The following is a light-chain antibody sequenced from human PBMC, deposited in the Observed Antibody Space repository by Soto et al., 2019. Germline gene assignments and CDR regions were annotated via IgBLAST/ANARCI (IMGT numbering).Light chain of an antibody. CDR2: KAS. CDR1: QSISSW. CDR3: QHYDHYPYT. Sequence: DIQMTQSPSTLSASVGDRVTITCRASQSISSWLAWYQQKPGKAPKILLYKASSLESGVPSRFSGSGSGTEFTLTIISLQPDDYATYYCQHYDHYPYTFGQGSKLEIK. J-gene: IGKJ2*01. V-gene: IGKV1-5*03.